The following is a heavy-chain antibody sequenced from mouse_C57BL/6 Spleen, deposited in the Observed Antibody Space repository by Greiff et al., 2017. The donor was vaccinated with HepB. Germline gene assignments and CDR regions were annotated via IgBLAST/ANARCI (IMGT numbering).Heavy chain of an antibody. CDR2: ISDGGSYT. V-gene: IGHV5-4*01. J-gene: IGHJ2*01. CDR3: ARDRNRYFDY. CDR1: GFTFSSYA. D-gene: IGHD2-1*01. Sequence: DVKLVDSGGGLVKPGGSLKLSCAASGFTFSSYAMSWVRQTPEKRLEWVATISDGGSYTYYPDNVKGRFTISRDNAKNNLYLQMSHLKSEDTAMYYCARDRNRYFDYWGQGTTLTVSS.